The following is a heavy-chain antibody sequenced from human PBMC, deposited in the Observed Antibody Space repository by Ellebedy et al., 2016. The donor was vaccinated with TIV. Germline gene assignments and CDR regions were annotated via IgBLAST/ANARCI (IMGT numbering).Heavy chain of an antibody. CDR1: GGSISNYY. V-gene: IGHV4-59*01. CDR2: IYYSGST. J-gene: IGHJ3*02. Sequence: SETLSLTCTVSGGSISNYYWSWIRQPPGKGLEWIGYIYYSGSTNYNPSLKSRVTISVDTSKNQFSLKLSSVTAADTAVYYCAREDPPLTKKIVGATGGAFDIWGQGTMVTVSS. D-gene: IGHD1-26*01. CDR3: AREDPPLTKKIVGATGGAFDI.